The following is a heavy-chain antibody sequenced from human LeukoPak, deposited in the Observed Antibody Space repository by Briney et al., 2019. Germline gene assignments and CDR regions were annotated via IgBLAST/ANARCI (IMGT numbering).Heavy chain of an antibody. J-gene: IGHJ4*02. V-gene: IGHV3-23*01. CDR3: ARDYYSGSGSNPGYFDY. CDR1: GFTFSSYA. D-gene: IGHD3-10*01. Sequence: GGSLRLSCAASGFTFSSYAMSWVRQAPGKGLEWVSAISGSGGSTYYADSVKGRFTISRDNSKNTLYLQMNSLRAEDTAVYSCARDYYSGSGSNPGYFDYWGQGTLVTVSS. CDR2: ISGSGGST.